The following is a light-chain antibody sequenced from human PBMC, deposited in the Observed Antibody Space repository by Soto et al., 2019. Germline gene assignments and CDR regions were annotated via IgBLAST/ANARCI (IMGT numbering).Light chain of an antibody. Sequence: DIQMTQSPFTLSASVGDRVTITFLASQSISNRLAWHQQKPGEAPKVLIYDASNLKSGVPSRFSGSGSGTDFTLTISRLEPEDFAVYYCQQYGSSPRTFGQGTKVDIK. CDR3: QQYGSSPRT. CDR2: DAS. CDR1: QSISNR. J-gene: IGKJ1*01. V-gene: IGKV1-5*01.